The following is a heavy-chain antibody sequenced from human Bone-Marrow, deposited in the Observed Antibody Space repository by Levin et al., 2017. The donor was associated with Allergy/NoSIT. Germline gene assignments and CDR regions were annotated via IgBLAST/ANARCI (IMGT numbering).Heavy chain of an antibody. CDR2: MSYDGTTQ. J-gene: IGHJ6*02. CDR1: GFTFNRYV. Sequence: GGSLRLSCGASGFTFNRYVMYWVRQAPGKGLEWVGLMSYDGTTQDYADSAKGRFTISRDISKNMLYLQMSSLRVEDTAVYYCARGIWFGELPYYYYYGMDMWGPGTAVTVS. D-gene: IGHD3-10*01. V-gene: IGHV3-30*14. CDR3: ARGIWFGELPYYYYYGMDM.